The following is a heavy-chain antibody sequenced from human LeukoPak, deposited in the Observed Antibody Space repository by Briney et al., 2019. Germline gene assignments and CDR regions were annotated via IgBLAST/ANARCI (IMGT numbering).Heavy chain of an antibody. CDR3: ARAYSSTWTGGFDY. Sequence: ASVKVSCKASGYTFTSFAMNWVRQAPGQGLEWMGWINTNTGNPTYAQGLSGGLVFSLDTSVSTACLQVSSLKAEDTAVYYCARAYSSTWTGGFDYWGQGTLVTVSS. V-gene: IGHV7-4-1*02. J-gene: IGHJ4*02. D-gene: IGHD6-13*01. CDR1: GYTFTSFA. CDR2: INTNTGNP.